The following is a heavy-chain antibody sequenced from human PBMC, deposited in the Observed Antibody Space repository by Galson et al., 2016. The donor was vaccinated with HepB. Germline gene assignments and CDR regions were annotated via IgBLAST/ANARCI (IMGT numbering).Heavy chain of an antibody. J-gene: IGHJ3*02. CDR2: IYYSGST. CDR1: GASISNYY. D-gene: IGHD1-26*01. V-gene: IGHV4-59*01. Sequence: SETLSLTCTVSGASISNYYWTWIRQPPGKGPEWIGCIYYSGSTNYNPSLKSRVTISVDTSKNQFSLKLNSVTAADTAVYYCARIALSGSYNEENAFDIWGQGTMVTVSS. CDR3: ARIALSGSYNEENAFDI.